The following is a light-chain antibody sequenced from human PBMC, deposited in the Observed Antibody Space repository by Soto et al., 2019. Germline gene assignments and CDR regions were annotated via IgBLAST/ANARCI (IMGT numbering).Light chain of an antibody. V-gene: IGLV1-44*01. CDR3: AAWDASLGGFYV. J-gene: IGLJ1*01. Sequence: QSVLTQPASVSGSPGQSITISCSGSRSSIGSNTVNWYQHLPGSAPKLLIYSNNHRPSGVPDRFSASKAGASASLAISGLQSEDEGDYYCAAWDASLGGFYVFGSGTKVTVL. CDR1: RSSIGSNT. CDR2: SNN.